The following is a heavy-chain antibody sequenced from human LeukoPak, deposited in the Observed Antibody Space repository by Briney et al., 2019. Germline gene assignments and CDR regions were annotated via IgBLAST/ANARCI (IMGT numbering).Heavy chain of an antibody. V-gene: IGHV3-21*01. J-gene: IGHJ4*02. CDR1: GFTFSSHS. CDR3: ARESREAFDN. CDR2: IGSSSTSI. Sequence: GGSLRLSCAASGFTFSSHSMNWVRQAPGKGLEWVAAIGSSSTSIYYADSVRGRFTVSRDNAKNSLYLQMNSLRAEDTPVYYCARESREAFDNWGQGTLVTVSS.